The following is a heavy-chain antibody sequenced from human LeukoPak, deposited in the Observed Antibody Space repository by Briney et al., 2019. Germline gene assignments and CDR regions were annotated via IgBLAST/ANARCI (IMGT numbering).Heavy chain of an antibody. CDR2: FSGGGDS. CDR3: GKEVERHFDLRY. CDR1: GLTSGIYA. D-gene: IGHD2-15*01. J-gene: IGHJ4*02. V-gene: IGHV3-23*01. Sequence: GGSLRLSSAASGLTSGIYAMSWVRQAPGKGLEWVSAFSGGGDSFYADSVRGRFSISADRSRNILYLQMNSLRVEDTAVYYCGKEVERHFDLRYWGQGTPVTVSS.